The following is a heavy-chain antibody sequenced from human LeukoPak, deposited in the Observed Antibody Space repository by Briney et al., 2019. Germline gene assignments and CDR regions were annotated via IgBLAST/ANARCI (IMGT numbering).Heavy chain of an antibody. CDR3: ATTGSSGWFFTDY. J-gene: IGHJ4*02. V-gene: IGHV4-38-2*02. D-gene: IGHD6-19*01. CDR2: IYHSGST. Sequence: KPSETLSLTCTVSGYSISSGYYWGWIRQPPGKGLAWIGSIYHSGSTYYNPSLKSRVTISVDTSKNQFSLKLSSVTAADTAVYYCATTGSSGWFFTDYWGQGTLVSVS. CDR1: GYSISSGYY.